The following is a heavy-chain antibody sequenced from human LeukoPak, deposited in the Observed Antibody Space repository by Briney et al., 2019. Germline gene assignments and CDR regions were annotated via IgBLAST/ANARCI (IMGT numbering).Heavy chain of an antibody. CDR3: ARDCRYFDWSSLRNWFDP. CDR1: GYTFTSYG. CDR2: ISAYNAYT. D-gene: IGHD3-9*01. J-gene: IGHJ5*02. V-gene: IGHV1-18*01. Sequence: ASVKVSCKASGYTFTSYGITWVRQAPGQGLEWMGWISAYNAYTYYAQKLQGRVTMTTDTSTGTAYMELRSLRSDDTAVYYCARDCRYFDWSSLRNWFDPWGQGTLVTVSS.